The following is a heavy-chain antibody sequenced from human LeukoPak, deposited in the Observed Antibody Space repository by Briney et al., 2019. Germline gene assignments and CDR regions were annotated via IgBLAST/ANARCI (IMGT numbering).Heavy chain of an antibody. CDR3: ALIGVVIPPDTYDV. CDR1: GFTFSSYS. D-gene: IGHD2-21*01. V-gene: IGHV3-21*01. CDR2: ISSSSSYI. Sequence: GGSLRLSCAASGFTFSSYSMNWVRQAPGKGLEWVSSISSSSSYIYYADSVKGRFTISRGNAKNSLYLQMNSLRAEDTAVYYCALIGVVIPPDTYDVWGQGTLVTVSS. J-gene: IGHJ3*01.